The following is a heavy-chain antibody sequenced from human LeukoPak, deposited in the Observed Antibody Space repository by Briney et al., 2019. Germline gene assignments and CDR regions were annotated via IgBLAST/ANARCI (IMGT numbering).Heavy chain of an antibody. CDR3: ARRSQENRVTTAKNWFDP. CDR2: VYSTGRT. D-gene: IGHD4-17*01. J-gene: IGHJ5*02. Sequence: SETLSLTCTLSGASISSSYWGWIRHPPGKGLEWVGYVYSTGRTNFNTSLESRVTISEETSKNQSSLKLRSGTAAAPAVYYCARRSQENRVTTAKNWFDPGGQGTQVTVSS. CDR1: GASISSSY. V-gene: IGHV4-59*08.